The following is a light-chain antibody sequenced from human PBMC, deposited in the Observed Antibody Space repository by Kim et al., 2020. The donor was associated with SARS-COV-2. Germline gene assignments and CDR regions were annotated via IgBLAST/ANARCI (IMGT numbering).Light chain of an antibody. CDR3: QQYGSSIRT. Sequence: EILLTQSPGSLSLSPGERATLSCRASQTVTRNYLAWYQQKPGQAPRVLIYGASSRVTGIPDRFSGSGSGTDFTLTISRLELEDFAVYYCQQYGSSIRTFGQGTRLEIK. CDR1: QTVTRNY. CDR2: GAS. J-gene: IGKJ5*01. V-gene: IGKV3-20*01.